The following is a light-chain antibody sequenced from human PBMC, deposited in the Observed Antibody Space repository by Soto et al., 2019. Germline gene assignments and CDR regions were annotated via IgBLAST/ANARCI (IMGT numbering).Light chain of an antibody. J-gene: IGLJ1*01. CDR2: SNN. CDR1: SSNIGSNT. V-gene: IGLV1-44*01. Sequence: QSVLTQPPSASGTPGQRVTISCSGSSSNIGSNTVNWYQHLPGTAPKLLIYSNNQRPSGVPDRFSGSESGTSASLAISGLQSEDGADYYCAAWDDSLNGYVFGTGTQLTVL. CDR3: AAWDDSLNGYV.